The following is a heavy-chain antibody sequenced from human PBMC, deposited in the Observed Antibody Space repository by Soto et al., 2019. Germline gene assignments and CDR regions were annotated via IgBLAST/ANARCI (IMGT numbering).Heavy chain of an antibody. D-gene: IGHD3-10*01. CDR1: GGYFSGYY. V-gene: IGHV4-34*01. CDR3: ARSPYYYGSEDTYDI. Sequence: QVQLQQWGAGLLKPSETLSLTCAVYGGYFSGYYWSWIRQHPGKGLEWIGEINQSGSTNYNPSLKRRVTISVDTYKNQLSLKLSSVTDADTAVYYCARSPYYYGSEDTYDIWGQGTMVPDSS. CDR2: INQSGST. J-gene: IGHJ3*02.